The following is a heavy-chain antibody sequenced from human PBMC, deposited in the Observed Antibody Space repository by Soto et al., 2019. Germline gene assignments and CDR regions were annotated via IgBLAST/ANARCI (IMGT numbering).Heavy chain of an antibody. CDR2: IYKNGGT. CDR3: SRQVITVPNWFDS. Sequence: QLQLQESGPGLVKPSETLSLTCTVSGDSISATSYYWAWIRLPPGKGLEWIGSIYKNGGTYYNPSLRGQVTTSVDTSENQFSLTLRSVTAADTALYYCSRQVITVPNWFDSWGQGTLVTVSS. V-gene: IGHV4-39*01. J-gene: IGHJ5*01. CDR1: GDSISATSYY. D-gene: IGHD3-10*01.